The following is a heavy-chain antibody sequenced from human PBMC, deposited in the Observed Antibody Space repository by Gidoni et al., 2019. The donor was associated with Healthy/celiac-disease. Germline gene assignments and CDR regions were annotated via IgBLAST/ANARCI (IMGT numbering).Heavy chain of an antibody. CDR3: AREFDGYYDSSGYYSYPYYYYGMDV. D-gene: IGHD3-22*01. J-gene: IGHJ6*02. CDR1: GFTVSSNY. Sequence: EVQLVESGGGLVQPGGSLRLSCAASGFTVSSNYMSWVRQAPGKGLVWVSVIYSGGSTYYADSVKGRFTISRHNSKNTLYLQMNSLRAEDTAVYYCAREFDGYYDSSGYYSYPYYYYGMDVWGQGTTVTVSS. V-gene: IGHV3-53*04. CDR2: IYSGGST.